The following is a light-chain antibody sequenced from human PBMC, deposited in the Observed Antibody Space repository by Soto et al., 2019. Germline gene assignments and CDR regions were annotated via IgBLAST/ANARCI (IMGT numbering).Light chain of an antibody. CDR1: QSVSNNY. J-gene: IGKJ4*01. CDR3: QQYCCSPLT. Sequence: EIVLTQSPGTLSLSAGGGATLSCRASQSVSNNYIAWYQQKPGQAPRLLIHGASSRATGIPDRFSGGGSGTDFTLTIRKLEPEDFAVYYCQQYCCSPLTFGGGTKVEI. V-gene: IGKV3-20*01. CDR2: GAS.